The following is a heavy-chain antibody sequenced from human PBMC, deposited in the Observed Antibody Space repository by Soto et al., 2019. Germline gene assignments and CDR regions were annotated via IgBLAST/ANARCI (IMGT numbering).Heavy chain of an antibody. CDR2: ISSSGSTI. V-gene: IGHV3-48*01. J-gene: IGHJ4*01. Sequence: PGGSLRLSCAASGFTFSSYSMNWVRQAPGKGLEWLSYISSSGSTIKYADSVRGRFTSSRDNAKNSLYLQMNSLRAEDTAVYYCARHDGFSSGWIFDYWGHGTLVTVSS. CDR1: GFTFSSYS. CDR3: ARHDGFSSGWIFDY. D-gene: IGHD6-19*01.